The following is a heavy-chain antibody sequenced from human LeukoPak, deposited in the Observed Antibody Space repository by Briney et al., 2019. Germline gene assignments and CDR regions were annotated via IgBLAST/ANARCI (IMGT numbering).Heavy chain of an antibody. J-gene: IGHJ3*02. CDR2: INPNSGGT. CDR1: GYTFTGYY. Sequence: ASVKVSCKASGYTFTGYYIHWVRQAPGQGLEWMGWINPNSGGTRSAQKFQGRVTMTRDTSISTAYMELSTLKSDDTAVYYCARDLGGSNTKDAFDIWGQGTTVTVSS. V-gene: IGHV1-2*02. D-gene: IGHD5-24*01. CDR3: ARDLGGSNTKDAFDI.